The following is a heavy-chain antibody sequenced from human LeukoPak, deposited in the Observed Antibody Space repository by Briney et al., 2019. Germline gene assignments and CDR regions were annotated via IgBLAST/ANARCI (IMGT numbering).Heavy chain of an antibody. CDR1: GGSISSYY. CDR2: IYYSGST. V-gene: IGHV4-59*01. J-gene: IGHJ3*02. D-gene: IGHD2-2*01. CDR3: ATRYCSSTSCLPDAFDI. Sequence: PSETLSLTCTVSGGSISSYYWSWIRQPPGKGLEWIGYIYYSGSTNYNPSLKSRVTISVDTFKNQFSLKLSSVTAADTAVYYCATRYCSSTSCLPDAFDIWGQGTMVTVSS.